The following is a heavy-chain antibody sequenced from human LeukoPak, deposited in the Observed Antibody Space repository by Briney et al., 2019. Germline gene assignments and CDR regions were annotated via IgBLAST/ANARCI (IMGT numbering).Heavy chain of an antibody. Sequence: SHTLSLTCVISVDSFSSNSAAGNWIRQSPSRGLEWLGRTYYRSKWYIDYAVSVKSRITINPDTSKNQLSLQLRYVTPEDKAVYYCARGSISSGGPIDYYYYMDVWGKGTTVTVSS. D-gene: IGHD6-6*01. CDR1: VDSFSSNSAA. CDR2: TYYRSKWYI. V-gene: IGHV6-1*01. J-gene: IGHJ6*03. CDR3: ARGSISSGGPIDYYYYMDV.